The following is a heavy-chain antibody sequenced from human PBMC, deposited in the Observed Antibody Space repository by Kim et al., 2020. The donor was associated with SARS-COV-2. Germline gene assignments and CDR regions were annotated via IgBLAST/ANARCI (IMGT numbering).Heavy chain of an antibody. Sequence: ASVKVSCKASGYTFTSYAMHWVRQAPGQGLEWMGWINADNGNTKYSQKFQGRVTMTRDTSTSTAYMELSSLRSDDTAVYYCARVITATEFTFDYWGQGTL. J-gene: IGHJ4*02. CDR3: ARVITATEFTFDY. D-gene: IGHD6-13*01. V-gene: IGHV1-3*01. CDR1: GYTFTSYA. CDR2: INADNGNT.